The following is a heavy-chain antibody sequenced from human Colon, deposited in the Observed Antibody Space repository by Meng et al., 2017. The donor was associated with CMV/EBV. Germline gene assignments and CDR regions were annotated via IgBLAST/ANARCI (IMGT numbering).Heavy chain of an antibody. CDR1: GFTFSWYS. V-gene: IGHV3-30*02. CDR3: AKFATVTTPADY. CDR2: IEYNGGYS. D-gene: IGHD4-17*01. Sequence: GGSLRLSCEASGFTFSWYSMNWVRQAPGKGLEWVAFIEYNGGYSYYIDSVKGRFTISRDNSKKTLYLQMNNLSADDTAVYYCAKFATVTTPADYWGQGTLVTVSS. J-gene: IGHJ4*02.